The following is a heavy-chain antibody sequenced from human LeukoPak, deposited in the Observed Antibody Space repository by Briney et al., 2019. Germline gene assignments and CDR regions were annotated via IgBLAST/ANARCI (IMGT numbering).Heavy chain of an antibody. D-gene: IGHD2-21*02. Sequence: SETLSLTCTVSGGSISSSSYYWGWIRQPPGKGLEWIGSIYYSGSTYYNPSLKSRVTISVDTSKNQFSLKLSSVTAADTAVYYCAREVTPPLGMDVWGQGTTVTVSS. J-gene: IGHJ6*02. V-gene: IGHV4-39*01. CDR2: IYYSGST. CDR1: GGSISSSSYY. CDR3: AREVTPPLGMDV.